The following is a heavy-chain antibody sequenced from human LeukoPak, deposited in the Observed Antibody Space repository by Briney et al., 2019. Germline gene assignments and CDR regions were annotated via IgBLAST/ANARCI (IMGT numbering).Heavy chain of an antibody. J-gene: IGHJ6*03. Sequence: ASVTVSFKASGYTFTSYGISWVRQAPGQGLEWMGWISAYNGNTNYVQKLQGRVTMTTDTSTSTAYMELRSLRSDDTAVYYCARVGSGSYYNFYYYYYMDVWGKGTTVTISS. D-gene: IGHD3-10*01. CDR1: GYTFTSYG. V-gene: IGHV1-18*01. CDR3: ARVGSGSYYNFYYYYYMDV. CDR2: ISAYNGNT.